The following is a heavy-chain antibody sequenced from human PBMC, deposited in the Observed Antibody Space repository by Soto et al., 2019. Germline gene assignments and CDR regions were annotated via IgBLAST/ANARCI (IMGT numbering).Heavy chain of an antibody. J-gene: IGHJ6*02. V-gene: IGHV4-30-4*01. CDR1: GGSISSGDYY. CDR2: IYYSGST. Sequence: SETLSLTCTVSGGSISSGDYYWSWIRQPPGKGLEWIGYIYYSGSTYYNPSLKSRVTISVDTSKNQFSLKLSSVTAADTAVYYCARDRRDGSYGMDVWGQGTTVTVSS. D-gene: IGHD5-12*01. CDR3: ARDRRDGSYGMDV.